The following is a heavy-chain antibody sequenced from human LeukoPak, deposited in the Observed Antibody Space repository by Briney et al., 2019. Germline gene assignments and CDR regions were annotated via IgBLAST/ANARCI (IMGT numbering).Heavy chain of an antibody. J-gene: IGHJ6*03. CDR1: GFTFSSYA. CDR2: ISYDGSNK. CDR3: ARDGEQLSYYYYYMDV. Sequence: GGSLRLSCAASGFTFSSYAMHWVRQAPGKGLEWVAVISYDGSNKYYADSVKGRFTISRDNSNNTLYLQMNSLRAEDTAVYYCARDGEQLSYYYYYMDVWGKGTTVTVSS. D-gene: IGHD6-13*01. V-gene: IGHV3-30*01.